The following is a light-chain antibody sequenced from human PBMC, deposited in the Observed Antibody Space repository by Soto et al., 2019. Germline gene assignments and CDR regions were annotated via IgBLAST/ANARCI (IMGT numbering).Light chain of an antibody. Sequence: IQMTQSPSTLSASVGGRVTITCRASESVTSWLAWYQQKPGKAPKLLIYAASTLQSGVPPRFSGSGSGTDFTLAISSLQPEDSATYYCLQDINYPWTFGQGTKVDIK. CDR1: ESVTSW. CDR2: AAS. J-gene: IGKJ1*01. V-gene: IGKV1-6*01. CDR3: LQDINYPWT.